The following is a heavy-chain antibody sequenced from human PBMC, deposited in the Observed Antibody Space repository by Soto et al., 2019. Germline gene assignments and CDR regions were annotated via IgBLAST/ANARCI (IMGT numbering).Heavy chain of an antibody. CDR1: GYTFTGYY. CDR2: INPNSGGT. Sequence: ASVKVSCKASGYTFTGYYMHWVRQAPGQGLEWMGWINPNSGGTNYAQKLQGRVTMTRHPSISTAYMELSRLRSDDTAVYYCARDIDMDIVVEVAATAPGYWGQGTLVTAPQ. J-gene: IGHJ4*02. V-gene: IGHV1-2*02. D-gene: IGHD2-15*01. CDR3: ARDIDMDIVVEVAATAPGY.